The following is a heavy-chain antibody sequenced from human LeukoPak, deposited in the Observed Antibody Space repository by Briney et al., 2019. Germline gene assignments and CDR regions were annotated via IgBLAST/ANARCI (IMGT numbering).Heavy chain of an antibody. V-gene: IGHV1-2*02. D-gene: IGHD6-13*01. CDR3: ARDENRIAAAGHY. J-gene: IGHJ4*02. CDR1: GYTFTGYY. CDR2: INPNSGCT. Sequence: GASVKVSCKASGYTFTGYYMHWVRQAPGQGLEWMGWINPNSGCTNYAQKFQGRVTMTRDTSISTAYIELSRLRSDDTAVYYCARDENRIAAAGHYWGQGTLVTVSS.